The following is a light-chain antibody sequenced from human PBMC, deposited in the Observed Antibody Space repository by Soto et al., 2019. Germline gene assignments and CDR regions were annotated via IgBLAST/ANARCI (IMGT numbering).Light chain of an antibody. CDR3: KKYNSLWT. J-gene: IGKJ1*01. CDR2: KAS. CDR1: QSISSW. Sequence: DIQMTQSPSTLSASVGDRVTITCRASQSISSWLDWYQQKPGKAPKLLIYKASSLESGVPSRFSGSGSGTEFTLSISSLQPDDFATYDCKKYNSLWTFVQETNVDIK. V-gene: IGKV1-5*03.